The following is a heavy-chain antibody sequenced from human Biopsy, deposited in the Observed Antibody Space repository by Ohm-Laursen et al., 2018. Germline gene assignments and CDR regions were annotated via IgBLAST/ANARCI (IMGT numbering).Heavy chain of an antibody. D-gene: IGHD5-24*01. CDR3: ARAGVGSDGTDSYYYGMDV. V-gene: IGHV1-8*01. CDR2: MNPKSGKI. Sequence: ASVKVSCKASGYTFTDYDIIWVRQATGQGPEWMGWMNPKSGKIGYEQKFQGRITMTRDTSTGTVYMDLNSLGSEDTAVYYCARAGVGSDGTDSYYYGMDVWGPGTTATVSS. J-gene: IGHJ6*02. CDR1: GYTFTDYD.